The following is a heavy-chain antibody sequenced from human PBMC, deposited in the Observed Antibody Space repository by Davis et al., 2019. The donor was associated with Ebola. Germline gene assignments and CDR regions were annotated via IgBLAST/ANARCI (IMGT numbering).Heavy chain of an antibody. V-gene: IGHV3-23*01. D-gene: IGHD2-15*01. CDR1: GFTFSNYD. J-gene: IGHJ4*02. Sequence: PGGSLRLSCAASGFTFSNYDMSWVRHVPGKGLEWVSTISASEGHTHYSDSVRGRFTISRDNSKNTLYLHMNSLRAEDTATYYCARYCHYTDCSYFDCWGQGTMVAVSS. CDR3: ARYCHYTDCSYFDC. CDR2: ISASEGHT.